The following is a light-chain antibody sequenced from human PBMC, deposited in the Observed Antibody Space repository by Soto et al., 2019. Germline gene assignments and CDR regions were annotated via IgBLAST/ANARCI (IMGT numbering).Light chain of an antibody. V-gene: IGKV1-27*01. CDR2: AAS. CDR1: QRISNY. Sequence: DIQMTQSPSSLSASVGDRVTITCRASQRISNYLAWYQQKPGKVPKLLIYAASTVHSGVPSRFHGSGSGTDFTLTISTLQPEDVATYYCQKYNSVPLSFGGGTKVEIK. J-gene: IGKJ4*01. CDR3: QKYNSVPLS.